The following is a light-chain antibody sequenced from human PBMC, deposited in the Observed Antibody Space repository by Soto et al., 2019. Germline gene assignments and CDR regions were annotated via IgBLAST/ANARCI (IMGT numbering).Light chain of an antibody. CDR3: QHFGGSLPVT. V-gene: IGKV3-20*01. CDR2: DAS. CDR1: ESIGRS. Sequence: IVLTQSPFSLSLSPGERATLSCRASESIGRSLAWYQQRPGQAPRLLIYDASSRATGIPDRFSGSGSGTDFTLTISRLEPEDFAVYYCQHFGGSLPVTFGQGTRPEIK. J-gene: IGKJ5*01.